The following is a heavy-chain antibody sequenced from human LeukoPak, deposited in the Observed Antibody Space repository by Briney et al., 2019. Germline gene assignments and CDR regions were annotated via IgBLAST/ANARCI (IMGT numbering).Heavy chain of an antibody. Sequence: SETLSLTCTVSGGSMSSSSYYWGWIRQPPGKGLEWIGIIYYSGSTYYNPSLKSRVTISVDTSKNQFSLKVSSVTAADTAVYYCARWTCSSTSCYHMDVWGKGTTVTVSS. J-gene: IGHJ6*03. V-gene: IGHV4-39*07. CDR2: IYYSGST. D-gene: IGHD2-2*01. CDR1: GGSMSSSSYY. CDR3: ARWTCSSTSCYHMDV.